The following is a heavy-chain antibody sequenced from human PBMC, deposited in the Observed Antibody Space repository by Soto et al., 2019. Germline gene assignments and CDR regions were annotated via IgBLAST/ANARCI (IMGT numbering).Heavy chain of an antibody. V-gene: IGHV1-2*06. CDR3: GRDGVGATPLGWFDP. CDR1: GYTFIGYY. J-gene: IGHJ5*02. D-gene: IGHD1-26*01. CDR2: INPRSGDT. Sequence: QVQLVQSGAEVKKPGASVKVSCKASGYTFIGYYIHWVRQAPGQGLEWMGRINPRSGDTTYAQKFLGRLTMTRDTSISTAYMELGSLRTDDTAVYYCGRDGVGATPLGWFDPWGQGSLVTVAS.